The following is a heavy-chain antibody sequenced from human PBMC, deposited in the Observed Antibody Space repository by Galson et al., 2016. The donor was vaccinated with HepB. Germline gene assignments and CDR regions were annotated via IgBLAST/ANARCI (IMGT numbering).Heavy chain of an antibody. V-gene: IGHV3-74*01. CDR3: TRVHREGIAAAGLQI. CDR1: GFPFSNYW. CDR2: INSDGSST. J-gene: IGHJ4*02. Sequence: SLRLSCAASGFPFSNYWMHWVRQAPGKGPVWVSRINSDGSSTTYADSVKGRFTISRDNAKNTLYLQMNSLRAEDTALYYCTRVHREGIAAAGLQIGGQGTLVIVSS. D-gene: IGHD6-13*01.